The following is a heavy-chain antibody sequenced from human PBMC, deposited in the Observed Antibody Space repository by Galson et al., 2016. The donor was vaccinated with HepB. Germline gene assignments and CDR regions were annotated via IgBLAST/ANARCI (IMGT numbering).Heavy chain of an antibody. CDR3: AKGQQLRFFEWLPEALDS. CDR1: GFNFHDYS. V-gene: IGHV3-43*01. CDR2: IVWDGGRT. D-gene: IGHD3-3*01. Sequence: SLRLSCAASGFNFHDYSMHWVRQTPGKGLEWVSLIVWDGGRTDYADAVKGRFTISRDNSKNSLYLQMDSLRTDDTALYYCAKGQQLRFFEWLPEALDSWGQGTQVTVSS. J-gene: IGHJ4*02.